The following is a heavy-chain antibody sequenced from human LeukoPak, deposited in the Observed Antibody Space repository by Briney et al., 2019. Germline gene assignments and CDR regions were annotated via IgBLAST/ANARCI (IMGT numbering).Heavy chain of an antibody. Sequence: GESLKISSKGSGYSFTSYWIGWVRQMPGKGLEWMGIIYPGDSDTRYSPSFQGQVTISADKSISTAYLQWSSLKASDTAMYCCARHSQDPLRYFDWLGFDPWGQGTLVTVSS. J-gene: IGHJ5*02. D-gene: IGHD3-9*01. CDR1: GYSFTSYW. CDR3: ARHSQDPLRYFDWLGFDP. V-gene: IGHV5-51*01. CDR2: IYPGDSDT.